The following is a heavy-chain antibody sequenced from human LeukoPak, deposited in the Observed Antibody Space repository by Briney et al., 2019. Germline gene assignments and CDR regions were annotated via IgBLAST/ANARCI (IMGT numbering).Heavy chain of an antibody. D-gene: IGHD3-10*01. CDR3: ARGAPDWFGEPNDY. V-gene: IGHV1-2*02. CDR1: GYTFTGYY. Sequence: ASVKVSCKASGYTFTGYYMHWVRQAPGQGLEWMGWINPNSGGTNYAQKFQGRVTMTRDTSISTAYMELSRLRSDDTAVYYCARGAPDWFGEPNDYWGQGTLVTVSS. J-gene: IGHJ4*02. CDR2: INPNSGGT.